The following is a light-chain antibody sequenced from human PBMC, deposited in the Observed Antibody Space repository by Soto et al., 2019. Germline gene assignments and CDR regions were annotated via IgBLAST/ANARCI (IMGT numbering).Light chain of an antibody. J-gene: IGKJ1*01. CDR2: KAS. CDR1: QSISSW. Sequence: DIQMTQSPSTLSASVGDRVTITCRASQSISSWLAWYQQKPGKAPKLLIYKASSLASGVPTRFSGSGSGTDFTLTISRLQPDDFATYCCQQYNSYWTFGQGTKVEIK. V-gene: IGKV1-5*03. CDR3: QQYNSYWT.